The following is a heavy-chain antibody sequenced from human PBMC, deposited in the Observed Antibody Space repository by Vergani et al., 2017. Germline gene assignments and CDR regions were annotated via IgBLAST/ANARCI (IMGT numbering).Heavy chain of an antibody. CDR3: ARLSHYYYDSSGREEDCFDY. J-gene: IGHJ4*02. Sequence: QVQLQESGPGLVKPSETLSLTCAVSGYSISSGYYRGWIRQPPGKGLEWIGRISHSGSTYNNTSIKSRVTISVATSKNQFSLKLSSVTAADTAVYYWARLSHYYYDSSGREEDCFDYWGQGTLVTVSS. D-gene: IGHD3-22*01. V-gene: IGHV4-38-2*01. CDR1: GYSISSGYY. CDR2: ISHSGST.